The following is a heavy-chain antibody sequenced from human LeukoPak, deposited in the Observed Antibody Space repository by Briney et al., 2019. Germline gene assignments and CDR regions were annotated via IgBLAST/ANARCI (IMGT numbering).Heavy chain of an antibody. CDR2: ISGSGSTI. V-gene: IGHV3-48*04. Sequence: GGSLRLSCAASGFTFSSNSMNWVRQAPGKGLEWVSYISGSGSTISYADSVKGRFTISRDNAKNSLYLQMNSLRAEDTAVYYCARDWGYCSSTSCYEDYYFDYWGQGTLVTVSS. CDR1: GFTFSSNS. CDR3: ARDWGYCSSTSCYEDYYFDY. D-gene: IGHD2-2*01. J-gene: IGHJ4*02.